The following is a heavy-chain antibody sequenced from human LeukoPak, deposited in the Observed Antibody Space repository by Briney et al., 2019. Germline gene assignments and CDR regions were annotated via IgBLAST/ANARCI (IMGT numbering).Heavy chain of an antibody. CDR3: AREYCSGGSCYSALDY. CDR1: GYTFTVYS. Sequence: EASMTVSCKPYGYTFTVYSIHWMRQAPGQGLEWMGRIDPNTGVTNYAQKFQGRVTMTTDTSISTAYMHLSRLRSDDTAVYYCAREYCSGGSCYSALDYWGQGTLVTVSS. CDR2: IDPNTGVT. V-gene: IGHV1-2*02. D-gene: IGHD2-15*01. J-gene: IGHJ4*02.